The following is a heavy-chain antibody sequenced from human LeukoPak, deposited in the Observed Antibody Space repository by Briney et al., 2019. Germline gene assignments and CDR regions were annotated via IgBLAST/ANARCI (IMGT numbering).Heavy chain of an antibody. Sequence: SETLSLTCTVSGGSISSGSYYWGWGRQPAGTGLEWIGRISTSGSTNYNPSLKSRVTISVDTSKNRFSLKLSSVTAADTAVYYCARSVPYYDILTAYWDYWGQGTLVTVSS. D-gene: IGHD3-9*01. V-gene: IGHV4-61*02. J-gene: IGHJ4*02. CDR3: ARSVPYYDILTAYWDY. CDR2: ISTSGST. CDR1: GGSISSGSYY.